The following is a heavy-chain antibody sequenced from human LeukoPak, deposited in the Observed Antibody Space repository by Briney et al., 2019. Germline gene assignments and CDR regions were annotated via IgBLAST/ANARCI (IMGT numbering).Heavy chain of an antibody. J-gene: IGHJ6*03. V-gene: IGHV4-4*02. Sequence: TSETLSLTCAVSGGSISSSNWWSWVRQPPGKGLEWIGEIYHSGSTNYNPSLKSRVTISVDTSKNQFSLKLSSVTAADTAVYYCARGGSEAVAAYYYYYYYMDVWGKGTTVTVSS. D-gene: IGHD6-19*01. CDR2: IYHSGST. CDR1: GGSISSSNW. CDR3: ARGGSEAVAAYYYYYYYMDV.